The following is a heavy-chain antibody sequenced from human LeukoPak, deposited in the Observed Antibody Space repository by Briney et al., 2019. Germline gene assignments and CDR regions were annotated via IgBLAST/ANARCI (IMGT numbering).Heavy chain of an antibody. V-gene: IGHV3-53*01. CDR3: ARVSEDGVPGGY. D-gene: IGHD4-17*01. Sequence: PGGSLRLSCAASGLTVSSNYMSWVRQAPGKGLEWVSVIYSGGSTYYADSVKGRFTISRDNSKNTLYLQMNSLRAEDTAVYYCARVSEDGVPGGYWGQGTLVTVSS. CDR2: IYSGGST. CDR1: GLTVSSNY. J-gene: IGHJ4*02.